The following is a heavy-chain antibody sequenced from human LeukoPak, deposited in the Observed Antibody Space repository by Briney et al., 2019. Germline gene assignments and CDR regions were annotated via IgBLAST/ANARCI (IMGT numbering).Heavy chain of an antibody. D-gene: IGHD1-26*01. V-gene: IGHV1-69*04. Sequence: SVKVSCKASGGTFSSYAISWVRQAPGQGLEWMGRIIPIFGIANYAQKFQGRVTITADKSTSTAYMELSSLRSEDTAVYYCARGWKGGSYRPYWGQGTLVTVSS. J-gene: IGHJ4*02. CDR1: GGTFSSYA. CDR2: IIPIFGIA. CDR3: ARGWKGGSYRPY.